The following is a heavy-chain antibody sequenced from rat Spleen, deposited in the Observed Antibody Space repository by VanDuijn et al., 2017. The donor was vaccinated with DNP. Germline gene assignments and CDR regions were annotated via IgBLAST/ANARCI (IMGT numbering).Heavy chain of an antibody. CDR2: ISTGGHNT. CDR3: ARHGDYGYASDY. V-gene: IGHV5-25*01. CDR1: GFTYSNYV. Sequence: EVQLVESGGGLVQPGRSLKLSCAASGFTYSNYVMAWVRQAPTKGLEWVASISTGGHNTYYRDSVKGRFIISRDNAKSALYLQMNSLRSEDTATYYCARHGDYGYASDYWGQGVMVTVSS. J-gene: IGHJ2*01. D-gene: IGHD1-7*01.